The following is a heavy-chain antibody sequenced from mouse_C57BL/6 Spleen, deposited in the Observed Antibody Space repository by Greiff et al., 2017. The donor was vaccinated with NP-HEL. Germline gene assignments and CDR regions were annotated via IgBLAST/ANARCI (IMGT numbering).Heavy chain of an antibody. V-gene: IGHV1-22*01. Sequence: VQLQQSGPELVKPGASVKMSCKASGYTFTDYNMHWVKQSHGKSLEWLGYINPNNGGTSYNQKFKGKATLTVNKSSSTAYMELRSLTSEDSAVYYCARPYYYEGTWFAYWGQGTLVTVSA. CDR1: GYTFTDYN. CDR2: INPNNGGT. J-gene: IGHJ3*01. CDR3: ARPYYYEGTWFAY. D-gene: IGHD1-1*01.